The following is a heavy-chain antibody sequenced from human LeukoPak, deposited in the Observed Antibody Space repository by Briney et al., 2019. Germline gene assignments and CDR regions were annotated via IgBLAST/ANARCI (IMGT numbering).Heavy chain of an antibody. V-gene: IGHV3-21*04. J-gene: IGHJ4*02. CDR3: AKYLLPQCDSSGTFDY. CDR1: GFTFSSYS. Sequence: KPGGSLRLSCAASGFTFSSYSMNWVRQAPGKGLEWVSSISSSSSYIYYADSVKGRFTISRDNAKNSLYLQMNSLRAEDTAVYYCAKYLLPQCDSSGTFDYWGQGTLVTVSS. CDR2: ISSSSSYI. D-gene: IGHD3-22*01.